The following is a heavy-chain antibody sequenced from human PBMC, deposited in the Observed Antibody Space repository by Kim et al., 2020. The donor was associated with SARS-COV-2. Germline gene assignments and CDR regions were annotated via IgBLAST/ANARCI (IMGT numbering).Heavy chain of an antibody. J-gene: IGHJ5*02. CDR3: ARDFVRDSSYYRWFDP. CDR1: GDSIRPFY. D-gene: IGHD4-4*01. V-gene: IGHV4-59*13. Sequence: SETLSLTCTVSGDSIRPFYWGWIRQSPGKGLEWIGSVYYSGNTNYNPSLKSRVTISVDTSKNQFSLKLTSVTAADTAVYYCARDFVRDSSYYRWFDPWG. CDR2: VYYSGNT.